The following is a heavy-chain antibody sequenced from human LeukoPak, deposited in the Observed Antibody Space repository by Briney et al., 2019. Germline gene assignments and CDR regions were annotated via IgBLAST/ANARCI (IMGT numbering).Heavy chain of an antibody. CDR2: IYNSGST. J-gene: IGHJ6*03. V-gene: IGHV4-59*01. CDR1: GGSISSYY. D-gene: IGHD1-14*01. Sequence: PSATLSLTCSVSGGSISSYYWSWIRQPPGKGLEWIGYIYNSGSTNYNPSLKSRVTISADTSKNQFALKLSSVTAADTAVYYCAGTYKYSYYYYMDVWGKGTTVTISS. CDR3: AGTYKYSYYYYMDV.